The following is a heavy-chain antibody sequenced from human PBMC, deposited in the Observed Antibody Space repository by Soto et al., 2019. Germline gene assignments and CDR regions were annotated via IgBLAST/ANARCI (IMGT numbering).Heavy chain of an antibody. J-gene: IGHJ4*02. V-gene: IGHV4-59*12. CDR2: IYYSGST. D-gene: IGHD3-22*01. CDR3: ARLGRGWYDSRGYYTDY. CDR1: GVSISSDY. Sequence: SETLSLTCTVSGVSISSDYWSWIRQPPGKGLEWIGYIYYSGSTNYNPSLKSRVTISVDTSKNQFSLKLSSVTAADTAVYYCARLGRGWYDSRGYYTDYWGQGTLVTSPQ.